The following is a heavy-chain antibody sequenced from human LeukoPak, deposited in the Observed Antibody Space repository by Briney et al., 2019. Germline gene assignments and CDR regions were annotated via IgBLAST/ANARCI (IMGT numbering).Heavy chain of an antibody. CDR1: GGTFSSYA. CDR3: ARDTNRVGLDI. D-gene: IGHD1-14*01. CDR2: IIPILGIA. V-gene: IGHV1-69*04. Sequence: SVKVSCKASGGTFSSYAISWVRQAPGQGLEWMGRIIPILGIANYAQKFQGRVTITADKSTSTAYMELSSLRSEDTAVYYCARDTNRVGLDIWGQGTMVTVSS. J-gene: IGHJ3*02.